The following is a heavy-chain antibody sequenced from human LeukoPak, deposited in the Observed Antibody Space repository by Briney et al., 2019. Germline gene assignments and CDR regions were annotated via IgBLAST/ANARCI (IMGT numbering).Heavy chain of an antibody. CDR1: GYTFTSYG. Sequence: ASVKVSCKASGYTFTSYGISWVRQAPGQGLEWMGWISAYNGNTNYAQKLQGRVTMTTDTSTSTAYMELRGLRSDDTAVYYCARGSGSYYEGDAFDIWGQGTMVTVSS. J-gene: IGHJ3*02. CDR2: ISAYNGNT. D-gene: IGHD1-26*01. V-gene: IGHV1-18*01. CDR3: ARGSGSYYEGDAFDI.